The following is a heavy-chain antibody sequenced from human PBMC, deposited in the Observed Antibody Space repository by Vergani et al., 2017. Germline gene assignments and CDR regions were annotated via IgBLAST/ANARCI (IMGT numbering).Heavy chain of an antibody. J-gene: IGHJ2*01. CDR3: ARDGRYLTGYRAPTYYWYFDL. D-gene: IGHD3-9*01. Sequence: QVQLVQSGAEVKKPGASVKVSCKASGYTFTSYGISWVRQAPGQGLEWMGWISAYNGNTNYAQQLQGRVTMTTDTSTSTAYMELRSLRSDDTAVYYCARDGRYLTGYRAPTYYWYFDLWGRGTLVTVSS. CDR1: GYTFTSYG. V-gene: IGHV1-18*01. CDR2: ISAYNGNT.